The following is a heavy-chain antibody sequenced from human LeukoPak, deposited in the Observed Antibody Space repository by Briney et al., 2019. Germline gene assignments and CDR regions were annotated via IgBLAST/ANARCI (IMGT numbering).Heavy chain of an antibody. D-gene: IGHD2-2*02. CDR1: GFTFSSYA. Sequence: GGSLRLSCAASGFTFSSYAMSWFRQAPGKGLEWVSAISGSGGSTYYADSVKGRFTISRDNSKNTLYLQMNSLRAEDTAVYYCAKLFYIVVVPAAISAWGQGTLVTLSS. J-gene: IGHJ5*02. CDR2: ISGSGGST. V-gene: IGHV3-23*01. CDR3: AKLFYIVVVPAAISA.